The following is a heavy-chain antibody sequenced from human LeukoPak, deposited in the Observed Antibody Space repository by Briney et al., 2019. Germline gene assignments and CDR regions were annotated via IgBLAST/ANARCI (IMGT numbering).Heavy chain of an antibody. CDR3: ARVGGYNSPLDY. V-gene: IGHV4-59*01. CDR2: IYYSGST. D-gene: IGHD5-24*01. Sequence: SETLSLTCTVSGGSISSYYWSWIRQPPGQGLEWIGYIYYSGSTNYNPSLKSRVTISVDTSKNQFSLKLSSVTAADTAVYYCARVGGYNSPLDYWGQGTLVTVSS. CDR1: GGSISSYY. J-gene: IGHJ4*02.